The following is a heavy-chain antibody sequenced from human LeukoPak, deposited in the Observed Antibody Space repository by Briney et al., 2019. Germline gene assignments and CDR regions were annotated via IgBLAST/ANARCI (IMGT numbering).Heavy chain of an antibody. V-gene: IGHV3-23*01. J-gene: IGHJ4*02. CDR2: ISGSGVDT. D-gene: IGHD6-6*01. CDR1: GFTFGSYV. CDR3: ARDLGEQLADY. Sequence: GGSLRLSCAASGFTFGSYVMSWVRQAPGKGLEWVSAISGSGVDTYSADSVKGRFTISRDNSKNTLYLQMNSLRAEDTAVYYCARDLGEQLADYWGQGTLVTVSS.